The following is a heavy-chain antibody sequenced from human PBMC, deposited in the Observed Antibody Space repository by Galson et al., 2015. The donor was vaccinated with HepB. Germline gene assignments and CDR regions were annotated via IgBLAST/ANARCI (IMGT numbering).Heavy chain of an antibody. V-gene: IGHV3-30*18. D-gene: IGHD2-15*01. CDR1: GFTFSSYG. CDR2: ISYDGSNK. CDR3: AKDRGRPIVWWLRLSFGGAKFDI. J-gene: IGHJ3*02. Sequence: SLRLSCAASGFTFSSYGMHWVRQAPGKGLEWVAVISYDGSNKYYADSVKGRFTISRDNSKNTLYLQMNSLRAEDTAVYYCAKDRGRPIVWWLRLSFGGAKFDIWGQGTMVTVSS.